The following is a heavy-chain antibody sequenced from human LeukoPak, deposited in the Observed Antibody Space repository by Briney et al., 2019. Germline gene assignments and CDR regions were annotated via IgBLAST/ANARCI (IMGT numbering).Heavy chain of an antibody. D-gene: IGHD2-15*01. CDR1: GFTFSSYS. Sequence: PGGSLRLSCAASGFTFSSYSMNWVRQAPGKGLEWVSSISSSSSYIYYADSVKGRFTISRDNAKNSLYLQMNSLRAGDTAVYYCTTAPPGYCSGGSCYEGIHNYWGQGTLVTVSS. CDR2: ISSSSSYI. V-gene: IGHV3-21*01. J-gene: IGHJ4*02. CDR3: TTAPPGYCSGGSCYEGIHNY.